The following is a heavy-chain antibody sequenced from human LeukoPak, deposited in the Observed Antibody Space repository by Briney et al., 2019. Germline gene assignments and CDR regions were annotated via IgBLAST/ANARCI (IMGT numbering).Heavy chain of an antibody. J-gene: IGHJ4*02. CDR3: AKDARTTVTTFLSPFDY. D-gene: IGHD4-17*01. V-gene: IGHV3-9*01. CDR1: GFTFDDYA. CDR2: ISWNGGSI. Sequence: GGSLRLSCAASGFTFDDYAMHWVRQAPGKGLEWVSGISWNGGSIGYADSVKGRFTISRDNAKNSLYLQMNSLRAEDTALYYCAKDARTTVTTFLSPFDYWGQGTLVTVSS.